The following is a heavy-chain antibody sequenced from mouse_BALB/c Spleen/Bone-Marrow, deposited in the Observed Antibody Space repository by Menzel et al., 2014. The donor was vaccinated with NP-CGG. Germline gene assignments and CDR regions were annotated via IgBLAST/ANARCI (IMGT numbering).Heavy chain of an antibody. CDR1: GYTFINYT. CDR2: INPSSGYT. J-gene: IGHJ4*01. D-gene: IGHD4-1*01. CDR3: ARGKTGFYGMDY. V-gene: IGHV1-4*01. Sequence: VKLQESGAELARPGASVKMSCKASGYTFINYTMHWVKQRPGQGLEWIGYINPSSGYTNYNQRFKDTATLTADKSSSTAHMQLSSLTSADSAVYYCARGKTGFYGMDYWGQGASVTVSS.